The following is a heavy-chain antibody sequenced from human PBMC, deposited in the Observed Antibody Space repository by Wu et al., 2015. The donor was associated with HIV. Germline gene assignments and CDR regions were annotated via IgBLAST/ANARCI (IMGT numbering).Heavy chain of an antibody. J-gene: IGHJ4*02. V-gene: IGHV1-69*05. D-gene: IGHD3-9*01. Sequence: QVQLVQSGAEVKKPGSSVKVSCKASGGTFSSYAISWVRQAPGQGLEWMGGIIPIFGTANYAQKFQGRVTITTDESTSTAYMELSSLRSEDTAVYYCARGPPVLRYFDWSPWDYWGQGTLVTVSS. CDR3: ARGPPVLRYFDWSPWDY. CDR2: IIPIFGTA. CDR1: GGTFSSYA.